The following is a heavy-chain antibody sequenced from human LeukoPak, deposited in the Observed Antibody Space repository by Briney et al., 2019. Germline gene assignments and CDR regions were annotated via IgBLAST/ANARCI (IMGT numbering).Heavy chain of an antibody. Sequence: HGESLKISCKGSGYSFTTYWIGWVRQMPGKGLEWMGIIYPGDSATRYSPSFQGQVTISADKSISTAYLQWSSLKASDTAMYYCARRGQQYKWRDDAFDIWGRGTMVTVSS. CDR3: ARRGQQYKWRDDAFDI. J-gene: IGHJ3*02. CDR1: GYSFTTYW. V-gene: IGHV5-51*01. D-gene: IGHD1-1*01. CDR2: IYPGDSAT.